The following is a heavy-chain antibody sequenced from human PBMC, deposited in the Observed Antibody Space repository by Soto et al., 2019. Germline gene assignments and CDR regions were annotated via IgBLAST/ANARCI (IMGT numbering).Heavy chain of an antibody. CDR1: GGSVNSGNYY. CDR2: MSHSGGT. D-gene: IGHD1-1*01. J-gene: IGHJ3*02. CDR3: ARVERGTATTVVDAFDI. Sequence: QVQLQQWGAGLLKPSETLSLTCAVFGGSVNSGNYYCSWIRQPPGKVLEWSGEMSHSGGTHFNPSPKSRVTKSVARSKTQSSRKMSSGPAADTALYYCARVERGTATTVVDAFDIWGPGTMVTVSS. V-gene: IGHV4-34*01.